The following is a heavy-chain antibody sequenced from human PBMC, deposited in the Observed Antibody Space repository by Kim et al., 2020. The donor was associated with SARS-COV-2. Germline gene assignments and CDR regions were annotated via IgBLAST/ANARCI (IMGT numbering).Heavy chain of an antibody. CDR2: SSSYI. D-gene: IGHD2-8*01. CDR3: ARVNGLY. Sequence: SSSYIYYADSVKGRFTISRDNAKNSLYLQMNSLRAEDTAVYYCARVNGLYWGQGTLVTVSS. J-gene: IGHJ4*02. V-gene: IGHV3-21*01.